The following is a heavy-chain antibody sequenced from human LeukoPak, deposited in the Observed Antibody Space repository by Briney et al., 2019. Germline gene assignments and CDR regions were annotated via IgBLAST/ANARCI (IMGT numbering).Heavy chain of an antibody. CDR2: INHSGST. V-gene: IGHV4-34*01. CDR1: GGSFSGYY. Sequence: IPSETLSLSCAVYGGSFSGYYWSWIRQPPGKGLEWIGEINHSGSTNYNPSLKSRVTISVDTSKNQFSLKLSSVTAADTAVYYCAREVGGGGHSYGPGDYYMDVWGKGTTVTVSS. J-gene: IGHJ6*03. D-gene: IGHD5-18*01. CDR3: AREVGGGGHSYGPGDYYMDV.